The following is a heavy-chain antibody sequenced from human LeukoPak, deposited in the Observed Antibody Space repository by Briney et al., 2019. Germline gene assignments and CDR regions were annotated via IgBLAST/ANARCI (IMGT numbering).Heavy chain of an antibody. D-gene: IGHD3-22*01. V-gene: IGHV4-39*07. CDR1: GGSISSSSYY. CDR2: IYYSGST. Sequence: SETLSLTCTVSGGSISSSSYYWGWIRQPPGKGLEWIGSIYYSGSTYYNPSLKSRVTISVDTSKNQFSLKLSSVTAADTAVYYCARGSYYYDSSGYLVWDDYWGQGTLVTVSS. J-gene: IGHJ4*02. CDR3: ARGSYYYDSSGYLVWDDY.